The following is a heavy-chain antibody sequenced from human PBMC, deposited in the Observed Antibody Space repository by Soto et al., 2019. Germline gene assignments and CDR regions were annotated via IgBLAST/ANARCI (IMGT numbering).Heavy chain of an antibody. Sequence: GGSLRLSCAASGFTFGSYAMSWVRQAPGKGLEWVSAISGSGGSTYYADSVKGRFTISRDNSKNTLYLQMNSLRAEDTAVYYCAKDRRAVVVVPAAISDYWGQGTLVTVS. CDR2: ISGSGGST. V-gene: IGHV3-23*01. D-gene: IGHD2-2*02. CDR3: AKDRRAVVVVPAAISDY. CDR1: GFTFGSYA. J-gene: IGHJ4*02.